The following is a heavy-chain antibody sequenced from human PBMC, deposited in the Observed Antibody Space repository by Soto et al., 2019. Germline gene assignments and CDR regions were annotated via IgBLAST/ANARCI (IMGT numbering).Heavy chain of an antibody. J-gene: IGHJ4*01. CDR2: THHSRGT. Sequence: QVQLQESGPGLVKPSGTLSLTCAVSGDSIIGTHWWSWVRRPPGKGLEFIGETHHSRGTNYNPSLRSRVTMSRDKSKTQLSLILYSVTAADTVVYYCARYSDASGTYYCDYWGQGTLFTVSS. V-gene: IGHV4-4*02. CDR1: GDSIIGTHW. D-gene: IGHD6-13*01. CDR3: ARYSDASGTYYCDY.